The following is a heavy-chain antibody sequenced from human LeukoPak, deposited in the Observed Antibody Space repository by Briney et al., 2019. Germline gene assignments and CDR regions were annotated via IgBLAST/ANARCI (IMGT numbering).Heavy chain of an antibody. CDR2: INPNSGGT. D-gene: IGHD2-15*01. CDR3: ARDVCSGGSCYFDY. CDR1: GYTFTGYY. V-gene: IGHV1-2*02. Sequence: GASVKVSCKASGYTFTGYYMHRVRQAPGQGLEWMGWINPNSGGTNYAQKFQGRVTMTRDTSISTAYMELSRLRSDDTAVYYCARDVCSGGSCYFDYWGQGTLVTVSS. J-gene: IGHJ4*02.